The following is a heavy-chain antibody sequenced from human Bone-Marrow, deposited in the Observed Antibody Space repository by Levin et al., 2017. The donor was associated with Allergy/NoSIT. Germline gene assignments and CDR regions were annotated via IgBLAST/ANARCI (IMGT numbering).Heavy chain of an antibody. J-gene: IGHJ4*02. CDR2: IIPTLDIQ. CDR3: ARSPGGSHFDY. V-gene: IGHV1-69*02. D-gene: IGHD5-12*01. Sequence: KISCKASGDSFSPYTISWVRQAPGQGLQWMGRIIPTLDIQNYAETFQGRITITADKSTRTAYLELSSLTSEDTAVYYCARSPGGSHFDYWGQGTLVTVSS. CDR1: GDSFSPYT.